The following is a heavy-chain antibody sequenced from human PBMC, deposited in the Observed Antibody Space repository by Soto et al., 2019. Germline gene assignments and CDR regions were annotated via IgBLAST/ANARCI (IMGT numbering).Heavy chain of an antibody. CDR3: ARDIESVTAKHFFYYYAMDV. V-gene: IGHV1-18*01. Sequence: ASVKVSCKASGFTFSNYGLNWVRQAPGQGREGMVWVSANNGHTNYAQNLQVRVSMTTDTSTSTAYMELRGLTFDDTAVYYCARDIESVTAKHFFYYYAMDVWGQGTTVTVSS. CDR2: VSANNGHT. CDR1: GFTFSNYG. D-gene: IGHD2-8*01. J-gene: IGHJ6*02.